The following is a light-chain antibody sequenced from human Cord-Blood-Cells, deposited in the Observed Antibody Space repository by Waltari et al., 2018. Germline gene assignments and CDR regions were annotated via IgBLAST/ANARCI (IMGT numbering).Light chain of an antibody. CDR3: QQYDNLPLT. CDR2: DAS. J-gene: IGKJ4*01. Sequence: IQLTQSPSSLSASVGDRVTITCLASQDISNYLTWYQQKPVKAPKLLIYDASNLETGVPSRFSGSGSGTDFTFNISSLQPEDIAAYYCQQYDNLPLTFGGGTKVEIK. V-gene: IGKV1-33*01. CDR1: QDISNY.